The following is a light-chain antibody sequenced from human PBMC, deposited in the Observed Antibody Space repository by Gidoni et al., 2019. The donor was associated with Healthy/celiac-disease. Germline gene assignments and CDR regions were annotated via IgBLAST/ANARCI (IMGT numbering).Light chain of an antibody. J-gene: IGLJ1*01. CDR1: SSYVGGYNY. Sequence: QSALTQPASVSGSPGQSITISCTGTSSYVGGYNYVSWYQQHPGKAPKLMIYYVSNRPSGVSNRFSGSKSGNTASLTISGLQAEDEADYYCSSYTSSSTLNYVFGTGTKVTVL. CDR2: YVS. V-gene: IGLV2-14*01. CDR3: SSYTSSSTLNYV.